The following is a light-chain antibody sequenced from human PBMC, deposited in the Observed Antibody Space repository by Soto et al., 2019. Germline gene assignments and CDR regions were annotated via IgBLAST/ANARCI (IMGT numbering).Light chain of an antibody. CDR1: QGIRND. CDR3: LQDYNYPPT. V-gene: IGKV1-6*01. CDR2: AAS. Sequence: ALQMTQSPSSLSASVGDRVTITCRASQGIRNDLGWYQQKPGKAPKLLIYAASGLQSGVPSRFSGSGAGTDFTLTISSLQPEDFATYYCLQDYNYPPTFGQGTKVEIK. J-gene: IGKJ1*01.